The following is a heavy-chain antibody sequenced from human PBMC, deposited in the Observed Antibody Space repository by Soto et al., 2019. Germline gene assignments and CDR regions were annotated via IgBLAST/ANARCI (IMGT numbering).Heavy chain of an antibody. Sequence: SETLSLTCAVSGYSISSGYYWGWIRQPPGKGLEWIGSIYHSGGTYYNPSLKSRVTISVDTSKNQFSLKLSSVTAADTAVYYCARVEMTTVTTIFDYWGQGTLVTVSS. J-gene: IGHJ4*02. D-gene: IGHD4-17*01. CDR1: GYSISSGYY. CDR3: ARVEMTTVTTIFDY. CDR2: IYHSGGT. V-gene: IGHV4-38-2*01.